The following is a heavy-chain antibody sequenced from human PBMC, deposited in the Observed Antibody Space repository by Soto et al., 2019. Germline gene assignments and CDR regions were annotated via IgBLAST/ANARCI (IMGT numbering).Heavy chain of an antibody. Sequence: PGGSLRLSCAASGFTFSSYEMNWVRQAPGKGLEWVSYISSSGSTIYYADSVKGRFTISRDNAKNSLYLQMNSLRAEDTAVYYRAREGGAPSIVVVPAGPYYYGMDVWGQGTTVTVSS. CDR2: ISSSGSTI. J-gene: IGHJ6*02. CDR3: AREGGAPSIVVVPAGPYYYGMDV. V-gene: IGHV3-48*03. CDR1: GFTFSSYE. D-gene: IGHD2-2*01.